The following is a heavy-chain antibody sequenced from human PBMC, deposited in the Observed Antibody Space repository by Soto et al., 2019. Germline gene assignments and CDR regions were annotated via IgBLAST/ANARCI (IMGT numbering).Heavy chain of an antibody. CDR3: ARSYYGSGSYWFYGMDV. CDR1: GGTFGNSA. J-gene: IGHJ6*02. V-gene: IGHV1-69*06. D-gene: IGHD3-10*01. CDR2: IIPSFATG. Sequence: GASVKVSCEASGGTFGNSAISWVRQAPGQGLEWMGGIIPSFATGNSAPEFQGRLTITADKSTTTAYMELSSLRSEDTAVYYCARSYYGSGSYWFYGMDVWGQGTTVTVSS.